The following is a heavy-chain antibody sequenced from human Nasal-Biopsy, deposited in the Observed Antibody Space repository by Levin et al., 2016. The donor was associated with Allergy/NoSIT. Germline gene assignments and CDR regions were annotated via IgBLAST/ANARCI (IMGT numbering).Heavy chain of an antibody. CDR3: ARVKTSKWLFDAFDI. D-gene: IGHD3-22*01. CDR2: ISHDGSSE. Sequence: GESLKISCAASGFSFSNHGMHWVRQAPGKGPEWVGRISHDGSSEDYSHSVKGRFTISRDNSKNTVYLQMNSLISEDTAVYYCARVKTSKWLFDAFDIWGQGTVVTVSS. V-gene: IGHV3-30*03. J-gene: IGHJ3*02. CDR1: GFSFSNHG.